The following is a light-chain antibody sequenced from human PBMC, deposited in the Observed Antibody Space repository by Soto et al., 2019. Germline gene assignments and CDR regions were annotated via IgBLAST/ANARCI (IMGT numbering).Light chain of an antibody. CDR2: GAS. CDR3: QQYGSSPPYT. V-gene: IGKV3-20*01. CDR1: QSVSSSY. J-gene: IGKJ2*01. Sequence: EIVLTQSPVTLSLSPGERATLSCRASQSVSSSYLAWYQQKPGQAPRLLIYGASSRATGIPDRFSGSGSGTDFTLTISRLEPEAFAVYYCQQYGSSPPYTFGQGTKLEIK.